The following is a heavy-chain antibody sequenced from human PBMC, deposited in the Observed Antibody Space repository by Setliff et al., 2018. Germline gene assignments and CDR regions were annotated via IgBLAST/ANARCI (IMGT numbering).Heavy chain of an antibody. J-gene: IGHJ4*02. CDR3: ARGGTYRYFDY. CDR1: GDSISDAS. CDR2: VFYNGAA. D-gene: IGHD3-16*02. Sequence: KPSETLSLTCTVSGDSISDASIMAWIRQPPGKGLEFIGYVFYNGAAKYDPSLKSRVTMSVDTSKTRFSLKLNSMTTADTAVYYCARGGTYRYFDYWGQGAPVTVSS. V-gene: IGHV4-59*01.